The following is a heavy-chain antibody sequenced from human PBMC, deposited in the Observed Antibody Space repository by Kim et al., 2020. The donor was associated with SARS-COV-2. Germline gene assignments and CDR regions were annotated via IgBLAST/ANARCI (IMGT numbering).Heavy chain of an antibody. V-gene: IGHV3-7*05. CDR1: GFTFSSYW. Sequence: GGSLRLSCAASGFTFSSYWMSWVRQAPGKGLEWVANIKQDGSEKYYVDSVKGRFTISRDNAKNSLYLQMNSLRAEDTAVYYCARDWGIVVVPAATGGYWGQGTLVTVSS. CDR2: IKQDGSEK. D-gene: IGHD2-2*01. CDR3: ARDWGIVVVPAATGGY. J-gene: IGHJ4*02.